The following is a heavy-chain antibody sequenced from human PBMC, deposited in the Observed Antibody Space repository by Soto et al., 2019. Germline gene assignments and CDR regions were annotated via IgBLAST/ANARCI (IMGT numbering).Heavy chain of an antibody. CDR1: GFALSDYS. CDR3: ARIRVATFYFDY. D-gene: IGHD5-12*01. J-gene: IGHJ4*02. Sequence: GGSLSLSCAASGFALSDYSMNWVRQAPGKGLEWVSYISNSSSTIYYADSVKARFTIARDHAKNSLYLQMNSLRDEDTAIYYCARIRVATFYFDYWGQGTLVTVSS. CDR2: ISNSSSTI. V-gene: IGHV3-48*02.